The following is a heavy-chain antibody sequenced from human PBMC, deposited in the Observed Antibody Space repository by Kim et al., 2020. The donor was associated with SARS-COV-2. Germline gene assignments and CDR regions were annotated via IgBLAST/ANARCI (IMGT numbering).Heavy chain of an antibody. CDR3: ARDSAVEMDTNYYYGMDV. CDR2: ISSSGSTI. D-gene: IGHD5-18*01. Sequence: GGSLRLSCAASGFTFSSYEMNWVRQAPGKGLEWVSYISSSGSTIYYADSVKGRFTISRDNAKNSLYLQMNSLRAEDTAVYYCARDSAVEMDTNYYYGMDVWGQGTNVTVSS. CDR1: GFTFSSYE. J-gene: IGHJ6*02. V-gene: IGHV3-48*03.